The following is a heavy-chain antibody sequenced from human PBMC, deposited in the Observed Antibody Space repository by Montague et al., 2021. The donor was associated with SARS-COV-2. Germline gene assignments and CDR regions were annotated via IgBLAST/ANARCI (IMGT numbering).Heavy chain of an antibody. Sequence: SLRLSCSASGFTFNNYGIHWVRQAPGKGLEWVAVISYEGSQKFFXDSVKGRFAISRGSAQRTVFLQMNSLRVDDTAVYHCAKASEVFWLGQFARDAFDIWGQGTTIVVSS. D-gene: IGHD3-10*01. V-gene: IGHV3-30*18. CDR2: ISYEGSQK. CDR3: AKASEVFWLGQFARDAFDI. J-gene: IGHJ3*02. CDR1: GFTFNNYG.